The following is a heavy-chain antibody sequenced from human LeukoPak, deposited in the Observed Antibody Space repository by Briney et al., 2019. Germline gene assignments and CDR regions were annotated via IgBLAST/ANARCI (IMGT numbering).Heavy chain of an antibody. CDR1: GFTFSSYS. CDR3: AKEGRSLQTY. J-gene: IGHJ4*02. D-gene: IGHD5-24*01. V-gene: IGHV3-7*03. Sequence: GGSLRLSCAASGFTFSSYSMNWVRLAPGKGLEWVANIKEDGTETYYVDSVKGRFTISRDNAKNSLYLQMNSLRVEDTAVYYCAKEGRSLQTYWGQGTLVTVSS. CDR2: IKEDGTET.